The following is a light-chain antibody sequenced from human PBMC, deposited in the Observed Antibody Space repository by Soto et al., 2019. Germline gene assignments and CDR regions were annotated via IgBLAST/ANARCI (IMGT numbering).Light chain of an antibody. CDR1: QGISSY. J-gene: IGKJ4*01. CDR2: AAS. Sequence: IQLTQSPSSLSASVGDRVTITCRASQGISSYLAWYQQKPGKAPKLLIYAASTLQSGVPSRFSGTGSGTDFTLTISDLQPEDCATYYCQQTYSNRLSFGGGTKVEMK. CDR3: QQTYSNRLS. V-gene: IGKV1-39*01.